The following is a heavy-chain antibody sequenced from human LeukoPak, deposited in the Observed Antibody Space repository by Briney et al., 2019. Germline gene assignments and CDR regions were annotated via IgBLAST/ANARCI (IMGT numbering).Heavy chain of an antibody. CDR3: ARYEDSFYFHY. CDR1: GYSFTRYY. V-gene: IGHV5-51*01. Sequence: GESLKISCKGSGYSFTRYYIGWVRQMPGKGLEWMGIIYPGDSDTRYSPSFQGQVTISADKSISTAYLQWSSLKASDTAMYYCARYEDSFYFHYWGQGTLVTVSS. J-gene: IGHJ4*02. CDR2: IYPGDSDT. D-gene: IGHD3-16*01.